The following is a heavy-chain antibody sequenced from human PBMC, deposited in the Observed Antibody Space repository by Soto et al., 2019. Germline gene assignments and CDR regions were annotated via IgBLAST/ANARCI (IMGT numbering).Heavy chain of an antibody. V-gene: IGHV1-18*01. CDR2: ISAYNGNT. J-gene: IGHJ6*03. Sequence: QVQLVQSGAEVKKPGASVKVSCKASGYTFTSYGISWVRQAPGQGLEWMGWISAYNGNTNYAQKLQGRVTMTTDTSTSTAYMELRSLRSDDTAVYYCARSQEGNXGDPYYYYYYMDVWGKGTTVTVSS. D-gene: IGHD4-17*01. CDR3: ARSQEGNXGDPYYYYYYMDV. CDR1: GYTFTSYG.